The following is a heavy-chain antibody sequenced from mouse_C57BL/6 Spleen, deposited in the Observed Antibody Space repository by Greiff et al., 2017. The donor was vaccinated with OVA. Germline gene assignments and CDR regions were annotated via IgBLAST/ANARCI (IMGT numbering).Heavy chain of an antibody. CDR1: GFTFSSYA. CDR2: ISDGGSYT. Sequence: EVQLVESGGGLVKPGGSLKLSCAASGFTFSSYAMSWVRQTPEKRLEWVATISDGGSYTYYPDNVKGRFTISRDNAKNNLYLQMSHLKSEDTAMYYCASRYDYDETWYFDVWGTGTTVTVSS. CDR3: ASRYDYDETWYFDV. V-gene: IGHV5-4*01. D-gene: IGHD2-4*01. J-gene: IGHJ1*03.